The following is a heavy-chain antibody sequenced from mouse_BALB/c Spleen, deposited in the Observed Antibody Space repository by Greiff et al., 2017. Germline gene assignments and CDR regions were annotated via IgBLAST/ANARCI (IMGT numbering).Heavy chain of an antibody. D-gene: IGHD1-1*01. J-gene: IGHJ2*01. CDR2: ISSGGST. V-gene: IGHV5-6-5*01. CDR1: GFTFSSYA. Sequence: EVQGVESGGGLVKPGGSLKLSCAASGFTFSSYAMSWVRQTPEKRLEWVASISSGGSTYYPDSVKGRFTISRDNARNILYLQMSSLRSEDTAMYYCARGRYYGSSHYFDYWGQGTTLTVSS. CDR3: ARGRYYGSSHYFDY.